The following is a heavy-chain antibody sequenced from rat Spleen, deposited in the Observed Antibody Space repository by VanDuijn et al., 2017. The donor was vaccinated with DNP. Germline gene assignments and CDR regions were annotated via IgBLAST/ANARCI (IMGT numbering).Heavy chain of an antibody. V-gene: IGHV3-1*01. CDR3: ARWSRYFDY. J-gene: IGHJ2*01. CDR2: ISYSGST. CDR1: GSSISSNY. Sequence: EVQLQESGPGLVKPSQSLSLTCSVTGSSISSNYWGWIRKFPGNKMEWMAYISYSGSTGYNPSLKSRFSITRDTSKNQFFLQLNSVTTEDTATYYCARWSRYFDYWGQGVMVTVSS.